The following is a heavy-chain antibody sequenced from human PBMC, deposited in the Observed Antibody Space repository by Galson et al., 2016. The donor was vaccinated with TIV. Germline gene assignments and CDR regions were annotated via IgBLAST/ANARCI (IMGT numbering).Heavy chain of an antibody. J-gene: IGHJ6*02. D-gene: IGHD2-21*01. V-gene: IGHV3-53*05. CDR3: TRERRFCGNNCYLSYYYGMDV. CDR2: MSSGGTL. Sequence: LRLSCAASSLNVNDNSMTWVRQAPGKGLEWVAIMSSGGTLNYADFVRGRFTVSRDSSKNTLYLQMNSLRPDDTAVYYCTRERRFCGNNCYLSYYYGMDVWGQGTTVTVSS. CDR1: SLNVNDNS.